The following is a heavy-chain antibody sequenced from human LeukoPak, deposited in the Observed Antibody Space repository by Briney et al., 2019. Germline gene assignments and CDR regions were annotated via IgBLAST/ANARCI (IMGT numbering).Heavy chain of an antibody. D-gene: IGHD3-22*01. CDR1: GGSISSYY. Sequence: PSETLSLICTVSGGSISSYYWSWIRQPAGKGQEWIGRIYTSGSTNYNPSLKSRVTISVDKSKNQFSLKLSSVTAAGTAVYYCARGGTDSSGYYYGGYFDYWGQGTLVTVSS. V-gene: IGHV4-4*07. CDR2: IYTSGST. CDR3: ARGGTDSSGYYYGGYFDY. J-gene: IGHJ4*02.